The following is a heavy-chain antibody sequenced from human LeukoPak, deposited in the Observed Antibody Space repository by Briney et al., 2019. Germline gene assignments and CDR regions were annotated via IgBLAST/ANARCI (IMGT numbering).Heavy chain of an antibody. J-gene: IGHJ4*02. CDR1: GFTFNDYG. CDR3: ARVGVEYCSSTSCPAFCDY. Sequence: PGGSLRLSCAASGFTFNDYGMSWVRQAPGKGLEWVSGINWNGGSKDYADSVKGRFIISRDNAKNSLYLQMNSLRAEDTALYYCARVGVEYCSSTSCPAFCDYWGQGTLVTVSS. D-gene: IGHD2-2*01. CDR2: INWNGGSK. V-gene: IGHV3-20*04.